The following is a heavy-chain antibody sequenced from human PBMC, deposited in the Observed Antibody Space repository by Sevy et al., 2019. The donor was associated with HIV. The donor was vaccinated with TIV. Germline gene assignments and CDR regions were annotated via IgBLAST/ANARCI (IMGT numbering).Heavy chain of an antibody. D-gene: IGHD5-18*01. CDR2: IWNDGNDK. CDR1: GFSFSNYA. CDR3: ATEYNNGYDY. J-gene: IGHJ4*02. V-gene: IGHV3-33*01. Sequence: GGSLRLSRVASGFSFSNYAMHWVRQAPGKGLEWVAVIWNDGNDKSYADSVKGRFTISRDNAKNTLYLQMNSLRAEDTAIYYCATEYNNGYDYWGQGTMVTVSS.